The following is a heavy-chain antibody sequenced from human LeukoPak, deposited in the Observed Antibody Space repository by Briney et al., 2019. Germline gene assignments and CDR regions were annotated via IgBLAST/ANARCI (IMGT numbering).Heavy chain of an antibody. Sequence: SETLSLTCTVSGGSISGYYYTWIRHPPGKDLEWIGYLYYSGSTNYNPSLKRRVTISLDTSMQQFSLNLRSVTAADAAVYFCVYGPNHYYFDHWGQGTLVTVSS. V-gene: IGHV4-59*01. J-gene: IGHJ4*02. CDR3: VYGPNHYYFDH. D-gene: IGHD3-16*01. CDR2: LYYSGST. CDR1: GGSISGYY.